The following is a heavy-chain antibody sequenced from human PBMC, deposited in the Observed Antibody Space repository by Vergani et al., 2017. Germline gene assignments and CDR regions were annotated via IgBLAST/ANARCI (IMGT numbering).Heavy chain of an antibody. CDR2: IIPIFGTA. CDR3: ARDGLHSRRGPYYYYMDV. CDR1: GGTFSSYA. V-gene: IGHV1-69*13. J-gene: IGHJ6*03. Sequence: QVQLVQSGAEVKTPGSSVKVSCKASGGTFSSYAISWVRQAPGQGLEWMGGIIPIFGTANYAQKFQGRVTITADESTSTAYMELSSLRSEDTAVYYCARDGLHSRRGPYYYYMDVWGKGTTVTVSS. D-gene: IGHD3-10*01.